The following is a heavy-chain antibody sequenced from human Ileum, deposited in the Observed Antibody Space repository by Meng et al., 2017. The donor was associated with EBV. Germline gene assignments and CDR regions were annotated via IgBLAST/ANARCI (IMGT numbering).Heavy chain of an antibody. CDR3: VRTLERGDY. D-gene: IGHD5-24*01. J-gene: IGHJ4*02. Sequence: QAQVGQFGAEVKKPRASVKVSCKASGYTFTNYDISWVRQATGQGLEWMGWMNPKTGTAHYAQKIQGRVSMTRDTSITTAYMELSSLTSEDTAVYYCVRTLERGDYWGQGTLVTVSS. CDR2: MNPKTGTA. CDR1: GYTFTNYD. V-gene: IGHV1-8*01.